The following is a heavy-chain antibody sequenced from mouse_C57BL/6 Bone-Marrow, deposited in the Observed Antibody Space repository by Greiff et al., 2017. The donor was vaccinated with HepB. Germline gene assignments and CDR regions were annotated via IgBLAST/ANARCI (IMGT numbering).Heavy chain of an antibody. CDR1: GYTFTSYG. CDR3: AKLLYWYFDV. V-gene: IGHV1-81*01. D-gene: IGHD1-1*01. Sequence: QVQLKQSGAELARPGASVKLSCTASGYTFTSYGISWVKQRTGQGLEWIGEIYPRSGNTYYNEKFKGKATLTADKSSSTAYMELRSLTSEDSAVYFCAKLLYWYFDVWGTGTTVTVSS. J-gene: IGHJ1*03. CDR2: IYPRSGNT.